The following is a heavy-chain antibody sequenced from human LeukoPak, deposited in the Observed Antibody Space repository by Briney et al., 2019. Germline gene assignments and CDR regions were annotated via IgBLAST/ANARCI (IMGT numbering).Heavy chain of an antibody. V-gene: IGHV4-61*02. Sequence: SQTPSLTCTVSGDSISSGTYYWGWIRQPAGKGLEWIGRIDASGNPNYNPSLRSRLTMSVDTSKNQFSLNLRFVTAADTAVFYCARGGPYITIFGADNWFDPWGQGTLVTVSS. CDR3: ARGGPYITIFGADNWFDP. D-gene: IGHD3-3*01. J-gene: IGHJ5*02. CDR2: IDASGNP. CDR1: GDSISSGTYY.